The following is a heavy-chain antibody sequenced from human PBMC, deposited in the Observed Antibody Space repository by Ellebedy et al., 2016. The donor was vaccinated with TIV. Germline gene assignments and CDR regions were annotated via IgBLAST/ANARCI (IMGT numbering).Heavy chain of an antibody. CDR1: GYNFIAFW. J-gene: IGHJ4*02. CDR2: IYPGDSDT. CDR3: AMQTPPFYGDYDGGVDY. D-gene: IGHD4-17*01. Sequence: GESLKISXETSGYNFIAFWIGWVRQVPGKGLEWMGIIYPGDSDTRYSPSFQGQVTISADKSISTAYLQWSSLKASDTAMYYCAMQTPPFYGDYDGGVDYWGQGTLVTVSS. V-gene: IGHV5-51*01.